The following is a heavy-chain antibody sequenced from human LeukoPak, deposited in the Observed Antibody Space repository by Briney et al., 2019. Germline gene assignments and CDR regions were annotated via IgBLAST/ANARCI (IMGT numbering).Heavy chain of an antibody. Sequence: PSETLSLTCTVPGGSNSSYYWSWIRQPPGKGLEWIGYIYSSGSTNYNPSLKSRVTISVDTSKNQFSLKLSSVTAADTAVYYCARVGSSGWSKQSDYWGQGTLVTVSS. V-gene: IGHV4-59*01. D-gene: IGHD6-19*01. J-gene: IGHJ4*02. CDR2: IYSSGST. CDR1: GGSNSSYY. CDR3: ARVGSSGWSKQSDY.